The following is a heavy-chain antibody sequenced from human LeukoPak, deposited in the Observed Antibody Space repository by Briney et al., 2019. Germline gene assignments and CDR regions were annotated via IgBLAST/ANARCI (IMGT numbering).Heavy chain of an antibody. V-gene: IGHV3-23*01. CDR2: ISDSGATT. Sequence: GGSLRLSCAASGFIFKQYVMSWVRQAPGKGLEWVSAISDSGATTYYADSVRGRFTISSDDSKNMLYLQMSSLRAEDTAVYYCAKDRQGDTAMGLYDYWGQGTLVTVSS. CDR1: GFIFKQYV. CDR3: AKDRQGDTAMGLYDY. D-gene: IGHD5-18*01. J-gene: IGHJ4*02.